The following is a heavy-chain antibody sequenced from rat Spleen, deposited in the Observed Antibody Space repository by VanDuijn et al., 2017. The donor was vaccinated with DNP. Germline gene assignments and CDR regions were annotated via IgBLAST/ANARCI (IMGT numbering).Heavy chain of an antibody. J-gene: IGHJ2*01. D-gene: IGHD3-6*01. CDR1: DYTFTSHY. Sequence: QVQLQQSGAELAKPGSSVKISCKASDYTFTSHYIKWIKQTTGQGLEYIGYINTGSGDTNYNEKFKGKATLTVDKSSSTAFMQLSSLAPDDSAVYYCARGDFELLPRSWGQGVMVKVSS. CDR2: INTGSGDT. CDR3: ARGDFELLPRS. V-gene: IGHV1-43*01.